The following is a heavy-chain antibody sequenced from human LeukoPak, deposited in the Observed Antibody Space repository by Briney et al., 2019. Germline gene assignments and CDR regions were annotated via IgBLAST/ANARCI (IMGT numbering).Heavy chain of an antibody. CDR3: AKAAVYSRNWTPFDD. V-gene: IGHV3-30*18. CDR1: GFTFSVYG. D-gene: IGHD6-13*01. CDR2: LSGDETYI. Sequence: PGGSLRLSCAASGFTFSVYGMHWVRQAPGKGLEGVALLSGDETYIDYTDSVKGRFTISRDTSKNTLFLQMNSLRADDTAIYYCAKAAVYSRNWTPFDDWGQGTLVTVSS. J-gene: IGHJ4*02.